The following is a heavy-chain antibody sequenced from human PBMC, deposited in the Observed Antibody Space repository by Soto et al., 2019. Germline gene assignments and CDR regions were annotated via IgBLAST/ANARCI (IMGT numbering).Heavy chain of an antibody. CDR1: GGTFSSYA. D-gene: IGHD3-10*01. CDR3: AGNYYGSGSHPYYYYGMDV. V-gene: IGHV1-69*13. CDR2: IIPIFGTA. J-gene: IGHJ6*02. Sequence: SVKVSCKASGGTFSSYAISWVRQAPGQGLEWMGGIIPIFGTANYAQKFQGRVTITADESTSTAYMELSSLRSEDTAVYYCAGNYYGSGSHPYYYYGMDVWGQGTTVTVSS.